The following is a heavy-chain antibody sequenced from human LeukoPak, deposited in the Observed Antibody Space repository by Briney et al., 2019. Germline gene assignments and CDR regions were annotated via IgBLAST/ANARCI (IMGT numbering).Heavy chain of an antibody. D-gene: IGHD3-16*01. CDR3: AADLSNPRMGASYLDS. CDR2: IYSGGST. Sequence: GGSLRLSCAASGFTVSSNYMSWVRQAPGKGLEWVSVIYSGGSTYYADSVKGRFTISRDNSKNTLYLQMNSLRAEDTAVYYCAADLSNPRMGASYLDSWGQGTLVTVSS. V-gene: IGHV3-53*01. CDR1: GFTVSSNY. J-gene: IGHJ4*02.